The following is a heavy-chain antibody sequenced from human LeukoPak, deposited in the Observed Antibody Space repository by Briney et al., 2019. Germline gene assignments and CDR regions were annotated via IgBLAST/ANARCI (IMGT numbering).Heavy chain of an antibody. CDR2: ISWNSGSI. CDR3: AKDMDYDSSGGFDY. Sequence: GGSLRLSCAASGFTVSSNYMSWVRQAPGKGLEWVSGISWNSGSIGYADSVKGRFTISRDNAKNSLYLQMNSLRAEDTALYYCAKDMDYDSSGGFDYWGQGTLVTVSS. V-gene: IGHV3-9*01. J-gene: IGHJ4*02. CDR1: GFTVSSNY. D-gene: IGHD3-22*01.